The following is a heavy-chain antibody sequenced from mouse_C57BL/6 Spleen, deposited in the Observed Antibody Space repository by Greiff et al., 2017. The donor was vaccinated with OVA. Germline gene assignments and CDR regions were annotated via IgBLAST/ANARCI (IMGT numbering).Heavy chain of an antibody. D-gene: IGHD2-2*01. CDR2: IYPGDGDT. CDR1: GYAFSSSW. V-gene: IGHV1-82*01. J-gene: IGHJ2*01. Sequence: QVQLQQSGPELVKPGASVKISCKASGYAFSSSWMNWVKQRPGKGLEWIGRIYPGDGDTNYNGKFKGKATLTADKSSSTAYMQLSSLTSEDSAVYFCARGAMVTRGDYWGQGTTLTVSS. CDR3: ARGAMVTRGDY.